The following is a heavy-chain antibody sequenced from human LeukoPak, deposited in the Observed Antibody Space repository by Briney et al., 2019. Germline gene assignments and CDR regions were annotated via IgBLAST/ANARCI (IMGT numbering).Heavy chain of an antibody. CDR2: ISSSSSYI. Sequence: PGGSLRLSCAASGFTFSSYNMNWVRQAPGKGLEWVSSISSSSSYIYYADSVKGRFTISRDNAKNSLYLQMNSLRAEDTAVYYCARDQPNYDILTGYYRSRLFDYWGQGTLVTVSS. J-gene: IGHJ4*02. CDR1: GFTFSSYN. V-gene: IGHV3-21*01. CDR3: ARDQPNYDILTGYYRSRLFDY. D-gene: IGHD3-9*01.